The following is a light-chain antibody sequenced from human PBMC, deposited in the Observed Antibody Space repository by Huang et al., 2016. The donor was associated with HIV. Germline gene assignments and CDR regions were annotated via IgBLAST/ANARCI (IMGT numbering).Light chain of an antibody. V-gene: IGKV1-5*01. CDR1: QSISSW. Sequence: DIQMTQSPSTLSASVGDRVTITCRASQSISSWLAWYQQNPGKAPKLLIYDASSLERGVPSRFSGSGSGTEFTLTISSLQPDDFATYYCQQYNSYPWTFGQGTKVEIK. CDR2: DAS. J-gene: IGKJ1*01. CDR3: QQYNSYPWT.